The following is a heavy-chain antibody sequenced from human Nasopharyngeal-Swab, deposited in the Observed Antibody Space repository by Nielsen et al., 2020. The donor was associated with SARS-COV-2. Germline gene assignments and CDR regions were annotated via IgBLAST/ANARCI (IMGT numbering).Heavy chain of an antibody. CDR1: GDSVSSSSAA. V-gene: IGHV6-1*01. J-gene: IGHJ6*03. CDR2: TYYRSKWYN. CDR3: ARARGAYGDYYYYYYTDV. Sequence: SGTMSLTCAISGDSVSSSSAAWNWIRQSPSRGLERLGRTYYRSKWYNDYAVSVKSRITINPDTSKNQFSLHLNSVTPEDTAVYYCARARGAYGDYYYYYYTDVWGKGTTVTVSS. D-gene: IGHD4-17*01.